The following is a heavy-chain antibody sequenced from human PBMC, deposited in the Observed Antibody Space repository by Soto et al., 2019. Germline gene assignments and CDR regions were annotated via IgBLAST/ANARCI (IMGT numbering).Heavy chain of an antibody. D-gene: IGHD3-3*01. CDR3: ARDGLEYYDFWSGYFPFDP. CDR2: IIPIFGTA. V-gene: IGHV1-69*13. CDR1: GGTFSSYA. J-gene: IGHJ5*02. Sequence: GASVKVSCKASGGTFSSYAISWVRQAPGQGLEWMGGIIPIFGTANYAQKFQGRVTITADESTSTAYMELSSLRSEDTAVYYCARDGLEYYDFWSGYFPFDPWGQGTLVTVSS.